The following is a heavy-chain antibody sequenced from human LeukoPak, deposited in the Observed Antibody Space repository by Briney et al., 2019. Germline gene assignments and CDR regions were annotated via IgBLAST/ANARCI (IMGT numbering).Heavy chain of an antibody. J-gene: IGHJ6*02. Sequence: PGGSLRLSCAASGFTFSCYAMSWVRQAPGKGLEWVSAISGSGGSTYYADSVKGRFTISRDNSKNTLYLQMNSLRAEDTAVYYCAKQIVVVLYGMDVWGQGTTVTVSS. D-gene: IGHD3-22*01. CDR1: GFTFSCYA. V-gene: IGHV3-23*01. CDR3: AKQIVVVLYGMDV. CDR2: ISGSGGST.